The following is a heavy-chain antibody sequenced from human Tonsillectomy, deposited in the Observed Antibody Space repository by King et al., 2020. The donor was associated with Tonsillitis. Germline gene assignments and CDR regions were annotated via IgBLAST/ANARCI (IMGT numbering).Heavy chain of an antibody. CDR3: ATEGGRSGSGY. CDR2: IKEDGSDQ. D-gene: IGHD3-10*01. J-gene: IGHJ4*02. CDR1: GFTFSRYW. Sequence: VQLVESGGGLVQPGGSLRLSCAVSGFTFSRYWMSWVRQAPGKGLEWVANIKEDGSDQHYVASVKGRFTISSDNSKNSLYLQMNSLRAEDTAVYYCATEGGRSGSGYWGQGTLVTVSS. V-gene: IGHV3-7*01.